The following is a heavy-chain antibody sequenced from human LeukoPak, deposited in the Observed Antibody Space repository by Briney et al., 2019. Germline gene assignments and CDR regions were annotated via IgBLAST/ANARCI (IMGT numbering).Heavy chain of an antibody. CDR2: IYYSGST. V-gene: IGHV4-39*01. Sequence: SETLSLTCTVSGGSISSSSYYWGWLRQPPGKGLEWIGSIYYSGSTYDNPSLKSRVTISVDTSKNQFSLKLSSVTAADTAVYYCARLDYGGNSPPADYWGQGTLVTVSS. CDR3: ARLDYGGNSPPADY. J-gene: IGHJ4*02. CDR1: GGSISSSSYY. D-gene: IGHD4-23*01.